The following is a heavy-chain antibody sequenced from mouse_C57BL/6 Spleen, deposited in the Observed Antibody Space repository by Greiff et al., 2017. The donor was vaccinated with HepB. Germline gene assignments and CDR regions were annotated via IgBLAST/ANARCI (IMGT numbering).Heavy chain of an antibody. J-gene: IGHJ4*01. V-gene: IGHV5-4*01. CDR2: ISDGGSYT. CDR3: ARGDYYGSSYDAMDY. Sequence: EVHLVESGGGLVKPGGSLKLSCAASRFTFSSYAMSWVRQTPEKRLEWVATISDGGSYTYYPDNVKGRFTISRDNAKNNLYLQMSHLKSEDTAMYYCARGDYYGSSYDAMDYWGQGTSVTVSS. D-gene: IGHD1-1*01. CDR1: RFTFSSYA.